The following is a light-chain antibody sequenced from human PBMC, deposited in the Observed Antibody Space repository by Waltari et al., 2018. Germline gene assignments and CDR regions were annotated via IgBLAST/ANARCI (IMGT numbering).Light chain of an antibody. J-gene: IGKJ1*01. CDR3: QMYVRLPVT. V-gene: IGKV3-20*01. CDR2: DTS. CDR1: QSVGRA. Sequence: EIVLTQSPGTLALSPGERATLSCRASQSVGRALAWYQQKPGQAPRLRIYDTSTRATGISDKFSGSWFGTDFSLTISRGEPEEFAVYFCQMYVRLPVTFGQGTKVEVK.